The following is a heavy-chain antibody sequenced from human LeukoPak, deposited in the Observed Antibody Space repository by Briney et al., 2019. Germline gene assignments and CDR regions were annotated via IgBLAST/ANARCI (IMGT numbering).Heavy chain of an antibody. J-gene: IGHJ4*02. CDR1: GGSFSGYY. V-gene: IGHV4-34*01. Sequence: PSETLSLTCAVYGGSFSGYYWSWIRQPPGKGLEWIGEINHSGRTNYNPSLKSRVTISVDTFKNQFSLKLSSVTAADTAVYYCAREKTYYDTSGNYYGGVFDYWGQGTLVTVSS. D-gene: IGHD3-22*01. CDR3: AREKTYYDTSGNYYGGVFDY. CDR2: INHSGRT.